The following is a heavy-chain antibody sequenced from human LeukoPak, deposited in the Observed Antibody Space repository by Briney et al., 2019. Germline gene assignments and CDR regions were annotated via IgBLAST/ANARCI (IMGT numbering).Heavy chain of an antibody. CDR2: IFYAGST. D-gene: IGHD3-10*01. J-gene: IGHJ5*02. V-gene: IGHV4-59*01. CDR1: GGSIRSYY. CDR3: ARGFYGSGSYHNWFDP. Sequence: PSETLSLTCTVSGGSIRSYYWSWIRQPPGKGLEWIGYIFYAGSTNYNPSLKSRVTMSVDTSKNQFSLKLSSVTAADTAVYYCARGFYGSGSYHNWFDPWGQGTLVTVSS.